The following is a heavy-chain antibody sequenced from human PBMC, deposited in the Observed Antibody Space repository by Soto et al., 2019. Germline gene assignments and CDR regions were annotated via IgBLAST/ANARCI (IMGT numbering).Heavy chain of an antibody. Sequence: AASVKVSCKASGGTFSSYAISWVRQAPGQGLEWMGGIIPIFGTANYAQKFQGRVTITADESTSTAYMELSSLRSEDTAVYYCASPSGPHRPFTFDYWGQGTLVTVSS. D-gene: IGHD2-15*01. CDR2: IIPIFGTA. V-gene: IGHV1-69*13. J-gene: IGHJ4*02. CDR3: ASPSGPHRPFTFDY. CDR1: GGTFSSYA.